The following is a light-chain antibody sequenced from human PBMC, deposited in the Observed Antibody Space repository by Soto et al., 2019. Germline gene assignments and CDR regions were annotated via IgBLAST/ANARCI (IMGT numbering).Light chain of an antibody. V-gene: IGKV3-11*01. Sequence: EIVLTQSPATLSLSPGARATLSCRASQSVSSYLAWYQQKPGQAPRLLIYDASNRATGIPARFSGSGSGTEFTLTISSLQSEDFAVYYCQQYNDWPPITVGQGTRLEIK. J-gene: IGKJ5*01. CDR1: QSVSSY. CDR2: DAS. CDR3: QQYNDWPPIT.